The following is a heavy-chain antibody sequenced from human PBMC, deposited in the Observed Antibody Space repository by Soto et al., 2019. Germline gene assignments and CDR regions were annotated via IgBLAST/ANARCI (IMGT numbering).Heavy chain of an antibody. V-gene: IGHV2-5*02. D-gene: IGHD2-15*01. Sequence: SGPTLVNPTQTLTLTCTFSGFSLSTSGVGVGWIRQPPGKALEWLALIYWDDDKRYSPSLKSRLTITKDTSKNQVVLKMTNMDPVDTATYYCAHYKIGYCSGGSCYLRVSGWAVHGWFDPWGQGTLVTVSS. CDR2: IYWDDDK. CDR3: AHYKIGYCSGGSCYLRVSGWAVHGWFDP. J-gene: IGHJ5*02. CDR1: GFSLSTSGVG.